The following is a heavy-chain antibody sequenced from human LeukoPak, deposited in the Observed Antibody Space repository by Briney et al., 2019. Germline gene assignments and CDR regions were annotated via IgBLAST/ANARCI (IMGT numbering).Heavy chain of an antibody. CDR3: ATIKVRANNYDTDGFEY. CDR2: IKQDGNEK. D-gene: IGHD3-10*01. J-gene: IGHJ4*02. CDR1: GFTLSSFW. Sequence: GGSLRLPCAASGFTLSSFWMSWVRQAPGKGLEWVANIKQDGNEKYYADSVKGRFTISRDNAKNSLYLQMNSLRAEDTAVYYCATIKVRANNYDTDGFEYWGQGTLVTVSS. V-gene: IGHV3-7*05.